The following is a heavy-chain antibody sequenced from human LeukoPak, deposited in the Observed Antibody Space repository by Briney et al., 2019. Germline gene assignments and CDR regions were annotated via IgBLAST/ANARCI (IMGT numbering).Heavy chain of an antibody. CDR2: MNPNSGNT. D-gene: IGHD1-1*01. Sequence: ASVKVSCKASGYSFADYYLHWVRQATGQGLEWMGWMNPNSGNTGYAQKFQGRVTITRNTSISTAYMELSSLRSEDTAVYYCARDDEAFDIWGQGTMVTVSS. CDR1: GYSFADYY. CDR3: ARDDEAFDI. V-gene: IGHV1-8*03. J-gene: IGHJ3*02.